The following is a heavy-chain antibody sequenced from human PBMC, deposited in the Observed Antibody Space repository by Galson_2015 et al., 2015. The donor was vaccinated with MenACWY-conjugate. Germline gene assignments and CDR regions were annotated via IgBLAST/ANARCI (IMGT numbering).Heavy chain of an antibody. Sequence: QSGAEVKKPGESLKISCKGSGYSFTNYWIAWVHQMPGKGLEWVGLIDPVNSNIRYSPSFQGQVTISADESISTAYLRWSSLKASDTATYYCARHPPGGRGMDVWGRGTTVTVSS. J-gene: IGHJ6*02. D-gene: IGHD1-26*01. V-gene: IGHV5-51*07. CDR1: GYSFTNYW. CDR3: ARHPPGGRGMDV. CDR2: IDPVNSNI.